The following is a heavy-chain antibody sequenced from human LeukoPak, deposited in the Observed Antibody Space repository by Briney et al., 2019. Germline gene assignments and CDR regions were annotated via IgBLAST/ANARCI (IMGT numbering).Heavy chain of an antibody. D-gene: IGHD3-3*01. CDR3: ARVTGITIFGPGYYGMDV. J-gene: IGHJ6*02. CDR1: GFTFSSYS. CDR2: ISSSSSYI. Sequence: GGSLRLSCAASGFTFSSYSMNWVRQAPGKGLEWVSSISSSSSYIYYADSVKGRFTISRDNAKNSLYLQMNSLRAEDTAVYYCARVTGITIFGPGYYGMDVWGQGTTVPSP. V-gene: IGHV3-21*01.